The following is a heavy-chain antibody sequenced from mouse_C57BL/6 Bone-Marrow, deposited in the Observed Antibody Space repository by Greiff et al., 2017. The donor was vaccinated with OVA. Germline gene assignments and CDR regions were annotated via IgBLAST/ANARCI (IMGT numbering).Heavy chain of an antibody. CDR3: ARPPYYYGSSWFAY. J-gene: IGHJ3*01. CDR1: GYTFTDYY. D-gene: IGHD1-1*01. Sequence: EVKLQQSGPELVKPGASVKISCKASGYTFTDYYMNWVKQSHGKSLEWIGDINPNNGGTSYNQKFKGKATLTVDKSSSTAYMELRSLTSEDSAVYYCARPPYYYGSSWFAYWGQGTLVTVSA. CDR2: INPNNGGT. V-gene: IGHV1-26*01.